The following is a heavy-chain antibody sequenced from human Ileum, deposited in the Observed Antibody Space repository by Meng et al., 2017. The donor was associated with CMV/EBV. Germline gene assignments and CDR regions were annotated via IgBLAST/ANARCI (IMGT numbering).Heavy chain of an antibody. CDR1: GLTFSLNS. CDR3: ARDDRGTTLFDY. D-gene: IGHD3-16*01. CDR2: ISSRSSTI. J-gene: IGHJ4*02. V-gene: IGHV3-48*04. Sequence: GGSLRLSCAASGLTFSLNSMNWVRQAPGKGLEWVSYISSRSSTIYYADSVRGRFTISRDNAKNSLYLQMNSLSAEDTAVYYCARDDRGTTLFDYWGQGTLVTVSS.